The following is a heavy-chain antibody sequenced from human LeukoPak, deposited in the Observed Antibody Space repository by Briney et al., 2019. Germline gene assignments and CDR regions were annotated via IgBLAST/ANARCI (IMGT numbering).Heavy chain of an antibody. CDR1: GFTFSSYS. D-gene: IGHD1-7*01. CDR2: ISSSSSYI. J-gene: IGHJ4*02. V-gene: IGHV3-21*01. CDR3: ARTSITGTSLDY. Sequence: GGSLRLSCAAPGFTFSSYSMNWVRQAPGKGLEWVSSISSSSSYIYYADSVKGRFTISRDNAKNSLYLQMNSLRAEDTAVYYCARTSITGTSLDYWGQGTLVTVSS.